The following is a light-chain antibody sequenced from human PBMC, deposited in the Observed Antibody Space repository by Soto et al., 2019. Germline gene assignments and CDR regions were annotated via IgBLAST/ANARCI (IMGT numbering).Light chain of an antibody. J-gene: IGKJ1*01. CDR2: DAS. CDR3: QQYTSYPWT. V-gene: IGKV1-8*01. CDR1: QDIGTY. Sequence: IGMTQCPSSLSASTGDRVYITCRATQDIGTYLAWYQQITGKAPKLVIYDASTLQTGVPSRISGSGSGTEFNLTISSLQTDDFATYYCQQYTSYPWTFGQGTKVDIK.